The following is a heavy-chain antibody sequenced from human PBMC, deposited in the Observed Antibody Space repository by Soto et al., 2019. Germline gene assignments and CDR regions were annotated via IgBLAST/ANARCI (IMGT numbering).Heavy chain of an antibody. CDR3: AREYCSSTSCSTYYMDV. CDR1: GGSISSGGYY. J-gene: IGHJ6*03. CDR2: INYSGST. Sequence: QVQLQESGPGLVKPSQTLSLTCTVSGGSISSGGYYWSWIRQHPGKGLEWIGYINYSGSTYYNPALKSRVTISVDTSKNQFSLKLSSVTAADTAVYYCAREYCSSTSCSTYYMDVWGKGTTVTVSS. D-gene: IGHD2-2*01. V-gene: IGHV4-31*03.